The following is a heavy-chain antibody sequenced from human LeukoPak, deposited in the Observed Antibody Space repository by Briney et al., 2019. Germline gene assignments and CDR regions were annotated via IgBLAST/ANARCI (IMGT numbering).Heavy chain of an antibody. CDR1: GFTVSSYC. V-gene: IGHV3-53*01. CDR2: IYSGGNT. D-gene: IGHD1-26*01. Sequence: PGGSLGLSCKASGFTVSSYCMSWVRQAPGKGLEWVALIYSGGNTDYADSVKGRFTISRDDSKSTLYIQMNSLRAEDTAVYYCAREPPVWRESLPSRHFDYWGQGTLVTVSS. CDR3: AREPPVWRESLPSRHFDY. J-gene: IGHJ4*02.